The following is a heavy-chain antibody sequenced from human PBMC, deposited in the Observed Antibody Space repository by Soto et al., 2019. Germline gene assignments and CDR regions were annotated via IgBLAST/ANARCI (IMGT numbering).Heavy chain of an antibody. Sequence: QVQLQESGPGLVKPSQTLSLTCTVSGGSISSGDYYWSWIRQPPGKGLEWIGYIYYSGTTYYNPSLKSRVTILVDTSKYQFSLKLSSVTAADTAVYYCARVLVVITQADYWGQGTLVTVSS. V-gene: IGHV4-30-4*01. CDR1: GGSISSGDYY. J-gene: IGHJ4*02. CDR3: ARVLVVITQADY. D-gene: IGHD3-22*01. CDR2: IYYSGTT.